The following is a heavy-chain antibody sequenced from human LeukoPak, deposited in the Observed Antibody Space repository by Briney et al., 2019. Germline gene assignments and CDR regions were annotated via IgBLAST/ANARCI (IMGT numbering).Heavy chain of an antibody. J-gene: IGHJ6*03. CDR3: AKGVGTSYHYHMDV. Sequence: GGSLRLSCAASGFTFDEYAMHWVRQPPGKGLEWVSGISWNSYDIGYADSVKGRFTISRDNAKNSLYLQMDSLRAEDMALYYCAKGVGTSYHYHMDVWGKGTTVIVSS. V-gene: IGHV3-9*03. D-gene: IGHD1-26*01. CDR2: ISWNSYDI. CDR1: GFTFDEYA.